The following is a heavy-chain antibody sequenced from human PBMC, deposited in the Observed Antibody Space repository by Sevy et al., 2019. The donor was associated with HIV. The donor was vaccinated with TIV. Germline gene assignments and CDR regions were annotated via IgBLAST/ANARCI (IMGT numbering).Heavy chain of an antibody. D-gene: IGHD6-13*01. CDR1: GFTFRSYN. Sequence: GGSLRLSCAASGFTFRSYNMNWVRQAPGKGLEWVSSISSSSSYIYYADSARGRFTISRDNAKSSLYLQMNSLRAEDTALYYCTRDHYGSSWFASRVMDVWGQGTTVTVSS. J-gene: IGHJ6*02. V-gene: IGHV3-21*01. CDR2: ISSSSSYI. CDR3: TRDHYGSSWFASRVMDV.